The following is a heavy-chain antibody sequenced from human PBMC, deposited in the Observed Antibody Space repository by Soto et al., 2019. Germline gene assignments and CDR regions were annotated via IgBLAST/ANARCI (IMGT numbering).Heavy chain of an antibody. CDR2: IIPIFGTA. J-gene: IGHJ6*02. D-gene: IGHD3-3*01. CDR1: GGTFSSYA. V-gene: IGHV1-69*01. CDR3: ATITIFGVVTSNYYYYYGMDV. Sequence: QVQLVQSGAEVKKPGSSVKVSCKASGGTFSSYAISWVRQAPGQGLEWMGGIIPIFGTANYAQKFQGRVTITADESTSTAYMELRSLRSEDTAVYYCATITIFGVVTSNYYYYYGMDVWGQGTTVTVSS.